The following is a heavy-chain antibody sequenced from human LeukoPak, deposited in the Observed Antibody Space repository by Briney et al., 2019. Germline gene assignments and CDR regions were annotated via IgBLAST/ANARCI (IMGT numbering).Heavy chain of an antibody. V-gene: IGHV1-69*05. Sequence: SVKVSCKASGGTFSSYAISWVRQAPGQGLEWMGGIIPILGTANYAQKSQGRVTITTDESTSTAYMELSSLRSEDTAVYYCARGTAMVYYYMDVWGKGTTVTVSS. CDR3: ARGTAMVYYYMDV. CDR1: GGTFSSYA. J-gene: IGHJ6*03. D-gene: IGHD4/OR15-4a*01. CDR2: IIPILGTA.